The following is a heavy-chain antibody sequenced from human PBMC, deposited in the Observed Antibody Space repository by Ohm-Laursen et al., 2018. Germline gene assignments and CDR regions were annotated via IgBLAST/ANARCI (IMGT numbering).Heavy chain of an antibody. CDR2: ITDSGGST. Sequence: SLRLSCTASGITFSSYAMYWVRQAPGKGLEWVSAITDSGGSTFYADSVKGRFTISRDNSKNMLYLQMNSLRAEDTAIYYCAKGSRTSGWPNWGRGTLVTVSS. D-gene: IGHD6-19*01. CDR3: AKGSRTSGWPN. J-gene: IGHJ4*02. CDR1: GITFSSYA. V-gene: IGHV3-23*01.